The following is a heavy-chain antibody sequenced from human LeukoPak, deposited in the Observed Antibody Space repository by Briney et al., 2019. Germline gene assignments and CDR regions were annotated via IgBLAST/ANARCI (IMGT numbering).Heavy chain of an antibody. CDR2: IYYSGSP. Sequence: SETLSLTCTVSGGSISSSSYYWGWIRQPPGKGLEWIESIYYSGSPYYNPSLKSRVTISVDTSKKQFSLKLSSVTAADTAVYYCARHVGFITMVRGVINNNWFDPWGQGTLVTVSS. J-gene: IGHJ5*02. CDR1: GGSISSSSYY. CDR3: ARHVGFITMVRGVINNNWFDP. D-gene: IGHD3-10*01. V-gene: IGHV4-39*01.